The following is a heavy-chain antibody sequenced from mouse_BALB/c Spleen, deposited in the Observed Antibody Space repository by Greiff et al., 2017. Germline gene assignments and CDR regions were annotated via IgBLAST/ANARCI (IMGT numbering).Heavy chain of an antibody. V-gene: IGHV2-2*02. CDR3: ARNRYRSYAIDY. D-gene: IGHD2-14*01. Sequence: VQLLQSGAGLVQPSQTLSLTCTVSGFSLTSYGVPWVRQSPGKGLEWLGGIWSGGSTDYNAAFITRLIIIKDNSKNQVFCKMNSLQANDTASYYYARNRYRSYAIDYWGQGTSVTVSS. J-gene: IGHJ4*01. CDR2: IWSGGST. CDR1: GFSLTSYG.